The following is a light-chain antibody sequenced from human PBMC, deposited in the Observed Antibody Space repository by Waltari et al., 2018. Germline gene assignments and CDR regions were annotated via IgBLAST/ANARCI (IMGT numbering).Light chain of an antibody. Sequence: QSVLTQPPSVSAAPGQTVTISCPGSSSNIGRTYVSWYQPLPRTAPKVLIYNNNERPSGIPDRFSGSTSGTSATLVITGLQTGDEADYYCATWDTSLGDLWVFGGGTRLTVL. CDR1: SSNIGRTY. J-gene: IGLJ3*02. CDR3: ATWDTSLGDLWV. V-gene: IGLV1-51*01. CDR2: NNN.